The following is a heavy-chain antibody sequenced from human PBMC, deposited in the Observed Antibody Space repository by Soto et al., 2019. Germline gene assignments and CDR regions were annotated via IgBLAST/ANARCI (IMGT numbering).Heavy chain of an antibody. J-gene: IGHJ3*02. CDR2: MNPNSGNT. CDR1: GYAFTRYD. Sequence: GASLKVYCKASGYAFTRYDINWVRQATGQGLEWMGWMNPNSGNTGYAQKFQGRVTMTRNTSISTAYMELSSLRSEDTAVYYCARPRMSWHTYYYGSSGYYLRHDAFDIWGQGTMVTVSS. D-gene: IGHD3-22*01. V-gene: IGHV1-8*01. CDR3: ARPRMSWHTYYYGSSGYYLRHDAFDI.